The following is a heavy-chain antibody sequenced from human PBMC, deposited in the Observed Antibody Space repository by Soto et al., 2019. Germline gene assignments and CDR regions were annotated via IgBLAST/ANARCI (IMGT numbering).Heavy chain of an antibody. CDR3: ARGRPGGITIFGVAQRPFYY. Sequence: QVQLVQSGAEVKKPGSSVKVSCKASGGTFSSYTISWVRQAPGQGLEWMGGIIPIVGTANYAQKFQGRVTITTDKSTSTDYMDLSSMRSEDKAVYYCARGRPGGITIFGVAQRPFYYWGQGTLVTVSS. J-gene: IGHJ4*02. D-gene: IGHD3-3*01. CDR2: IIPIVGTA. CDR1: GGTFSSYT. V-gene: IGHV1-69*06.